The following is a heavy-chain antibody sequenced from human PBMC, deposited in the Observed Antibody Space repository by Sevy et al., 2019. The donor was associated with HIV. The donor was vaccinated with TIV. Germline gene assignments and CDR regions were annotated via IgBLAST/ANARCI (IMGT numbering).Heavy chain of an antibody. V-gene: IGHV3-21*01. D-gene: IGHD2-2*01. Sequence: GESLKISCAASGFTFSSYSMNWVRQAPGKGLEWVSSISSGSSYIYYADSVKGRFTISRDNAKNPLYLQMNSPRAEDTAVYYCARDGGCSSTSCLLYFDYWGQGTLVTVSS. J-gene: IGHJ4*02. CDR1: GFTFSSYS. CDR3: ARDGGCSSTSCLLYFDY. CDR2: ISSGSSYI.